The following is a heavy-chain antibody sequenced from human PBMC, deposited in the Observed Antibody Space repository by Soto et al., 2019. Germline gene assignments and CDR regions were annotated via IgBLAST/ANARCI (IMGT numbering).Heavy chain of an antibody. Sequence: RSLTCTVSGGSVSSGDYYWSWIRQPPGKGLQWIGYVYYSGSTDYNPSLKSRVTISVDTSKNQFSLKLTSVTVADTAVYYCARERTGDPTFFDYWGQGTLVTVSS. CDR1: GGSVSSGDYY. J-gene: IGHJ4*02. CDR3: ARERTGDPTFFDY. D-gene: IGHD1-1*01. V-gene: IGHV4-61*08. CDR2: VYYSGST.